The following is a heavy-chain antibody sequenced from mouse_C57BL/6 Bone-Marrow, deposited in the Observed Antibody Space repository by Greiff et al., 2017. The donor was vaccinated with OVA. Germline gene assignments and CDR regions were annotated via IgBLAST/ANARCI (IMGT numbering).Heavy chain of an antibody. D-gene: IGHD1-1*01. CDR1: GYTFTDYN. CDR3: ARRIYYYGSSYRWYFDV. CDR2: INPNNGGT. Sequence: EGKRQEAGTERGKPGAAVEMSCKASGYTFTDYNMHWVKQSHGKSLEWIGYINPNNGGTSYNQKFKGKATLTVNKSSSTAYMELRSLTSEDSSVYYCARRIYYYGSSYRWYFDVWGTGTTVTVSS. J-gene: IGHJ1*03. V-gene: IGHV1-22*01.